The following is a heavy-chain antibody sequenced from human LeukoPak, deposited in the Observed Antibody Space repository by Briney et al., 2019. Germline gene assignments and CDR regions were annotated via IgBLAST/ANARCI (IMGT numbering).Heavy chain of an antibody. CDR2: MNPNNGNI. CDR3: ARAVTNYNPLDV. D-gene: IGHD4/OR15-4a*01. J-gene: IGHJ6*04. V-gene: IGHV1-8*01. Sequence: ASVKVSCKASGYTFTSNNIDWVRQAPGQGLEWMGWMNPNNGNIGYAQKFQGRVTMTRDISITTAYMELSSLGSEDTAVYYCARAVTNYNPLDVWGKGTSVTVSS. CDR1: GYTFTSNN.